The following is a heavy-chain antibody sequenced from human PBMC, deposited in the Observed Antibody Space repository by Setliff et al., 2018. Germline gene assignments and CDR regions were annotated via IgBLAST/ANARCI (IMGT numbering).Heavy chain of an antibody. J-gene: IGHJ4*02. CDR1: GDFISSGGYT. V-gene: IGHV4-31*03. D-gene: IGHD5-18*01. CDR2: IYYSGDT. CDR3: ARLPPLHTPMALTFDY. Sequence: SETLSLTCNVSGDFISSGGYTWNWIRQHPGKGLEWIGYIYYSGDTNYNPSLKSRVTISVDTSKNQFSLELRSVTAADTAVYYCARLPPLHTPMALTFDYWGQGILVTVSS.